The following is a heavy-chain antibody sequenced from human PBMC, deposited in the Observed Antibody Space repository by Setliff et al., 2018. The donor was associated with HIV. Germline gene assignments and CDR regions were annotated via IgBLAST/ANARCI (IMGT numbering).Heavy chain of an antibody. D-gene: IGHD6-19*01. V-gene: IGHV1-46*01. Sequence: GASVKVSCKASGYTFTSYYMHWVRQAPGQGLEWMGIINPSGGSTSYAQKFQGRVTMTRDTSTSTVYMELSSLRSEDTAVYYRARNPRIAVAGTDYYYYMDVWGRGTTVTVSS. CDR3: ARNPRIAVAGTDYYYYMDV. J-gene: IGHJ6*03. CDR1: GYTFTSYY. CDR2: INPSGGST.